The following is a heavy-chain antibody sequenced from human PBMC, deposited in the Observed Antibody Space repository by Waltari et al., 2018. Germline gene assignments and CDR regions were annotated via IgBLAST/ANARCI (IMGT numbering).Heavy chain of an antibody. D-gene: IGHD6-13*01. CDR1: GFTFSSYS. J-gene: IGHJ4*02. CDR3: ARISSSWPRDY. CDR2: ISSSSSTI. Sequence: EVQLVESGGGLVQPGGSLRLSCAASGFTFSSYSMNWVRQAPGKGLEWVSYISSSSSTIYDADSVKGRFTISRDNAKNSLYLQMNSLRAEDTAVYYCARISSSWPRDYWGQGTLVTVSS. V-gene: IGHV3-48*01.